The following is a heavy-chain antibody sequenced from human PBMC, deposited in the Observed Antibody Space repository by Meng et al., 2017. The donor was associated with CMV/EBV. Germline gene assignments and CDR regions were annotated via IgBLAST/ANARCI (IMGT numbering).Heavy chain of an antibody. CDR2: IRYDGGNK. Sequence: GGSLRLSCAASGFTFSSYGMHWVRQAPGKGLEWVAFIRYDGGNKYYADSVKGRFTISRDNSKNTLYLQMNSLRAEDTAVYYCAKDQEPAAIFDWGQGTLVTVSS. J-gene: IGHJ4*02. D-gene: IGHD2-2*01. CDR3: AKDQEPAAIFD. CDR1: GFTFSSYG. V-gene: IGHV3-30*02.